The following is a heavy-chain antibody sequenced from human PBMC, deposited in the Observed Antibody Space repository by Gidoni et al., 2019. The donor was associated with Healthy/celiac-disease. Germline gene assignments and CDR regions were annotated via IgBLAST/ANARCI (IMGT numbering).Heavy chain of an antibody. D-gene: IGHD2-2*01. CDR2: ISGSGGST. V-gene: IGHV3-23*01. J-gene: IGHJ4*02. CDR3: AKEVDCSSTSCYHPTLFDY. CDR1: GFTFSSYA. Sequence: EVQLLESGGGLVQPGGSLRLPCAASGFTFSSYAMSWVRPDPGKGPGWGSAISGSGGSTYYADSVKCRFTISRDNSKNTLYLQMNSLRAEDTAVYYCAKEVDCSSTSCYHPTLFDYWGQGTLVTVSS.